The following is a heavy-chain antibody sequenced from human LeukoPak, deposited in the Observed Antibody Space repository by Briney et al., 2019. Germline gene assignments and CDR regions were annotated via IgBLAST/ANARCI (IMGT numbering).Heavy chain of an antibody. D-gene: IGHD6-13*01. V-gene: IGHV3-21*01. CDR3: AREGFSRGYYQYYYMDV. CDR2: ISSSSSYI. CDR1: GFTFSSYS. J-gene: IGHJ6*03. Sequence: GGSLRLSCAASGFTFSSYSMNWVRQAPGKGLEWVSSISSSSSYIYYTDSVKGRFTISRDNAKKSLYLQTNSLRAEDTAVYYCAREGFSRGYYQYYYMDVWGKGTTVTVSS.